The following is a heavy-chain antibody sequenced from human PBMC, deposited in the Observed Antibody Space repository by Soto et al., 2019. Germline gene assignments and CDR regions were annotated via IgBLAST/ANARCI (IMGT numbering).Heavy chain of an antibody. J-gene: IGHJ6*04. CDR1: GNNFNNYF. Sequence: QVQLVQSGAEVKKPGSSVKVSCKASGNNFNNYFINWVRQVPGQGLERMGGINPMLRITQYRQQFQGRITVTADRSTGTSYMELSGLESEDTAVYYCAGDAPPRSGIYYGMDVWGKGTTITVSS. D-gene: IGHD3-10*01. CDR3: AGDAPPRSGIYYGMDV. CDR2: INPMLRIT. V-gene: IGHV1-69*17.